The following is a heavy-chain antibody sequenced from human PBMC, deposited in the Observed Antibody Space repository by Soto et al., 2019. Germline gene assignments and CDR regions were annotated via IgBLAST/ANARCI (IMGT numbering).Heavy chain of an antibody. CDR1: GYTFTSYG. CDR2: ISAYNGNT. J-gene: IGHJ4*02. CDR3: ARDGSSGHHYFDY. D-gene: IGHD3-22*01. V-gene: IGHV1-18*01. Sequence: QVQLVQSGAEVKKPGASVKVSCKASGYTFTSYGISWVRQAPGQGLEWMGWISAYNGNTNYAQKRHGEANKSTVTSPRTGYRELRSLRYDDTAVYYFARDGSSGHHYFDYWGQGTLVTVSS.